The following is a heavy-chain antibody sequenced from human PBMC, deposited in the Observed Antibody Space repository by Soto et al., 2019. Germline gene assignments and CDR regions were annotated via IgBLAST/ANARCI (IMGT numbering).Heavy chain of an antibody. J-gene: IGHJ4*02. V-gene: IGHV4-39*01. Sequence: SETLSLTCTVSGGSISSSSYYWGWIRQPPGKGLEWIGSIYYSGSTYYNPSLKSRVTISVDTSKNQFSLKLSSVTAADTAVYYCARLGGYYQALDSWGQGTLVTVSS. D-gene: IGHD3-22*01. CDR1: GGSISSSSYY. CDR2: IYYSGST. CDR3: ARLGGYYQALDS.